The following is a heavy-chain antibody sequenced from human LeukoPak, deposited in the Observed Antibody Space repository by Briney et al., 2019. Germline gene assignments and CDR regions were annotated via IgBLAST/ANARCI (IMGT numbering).Heavy chain of an antibody. CDR2: IYHSGST. CDR1: GGSISSGGYY. J-gene: IGHJ5*02. D-gene: IGHD3-10*01. CDR3: ARDRAFITMVRGVIRNRWFDP. V-gene: IGHV4-31*03. Sequence: SQTLSLTCTVSGGSISSGGYYWSWIRQHPGKGLEWIGEIYHSGSTNYNPSLKSRVTISVDKSKNQFSLKLSSVTAADTAVYYCARDRAFITMVRGVIRNRWFDPWGQGTLVTVSS.